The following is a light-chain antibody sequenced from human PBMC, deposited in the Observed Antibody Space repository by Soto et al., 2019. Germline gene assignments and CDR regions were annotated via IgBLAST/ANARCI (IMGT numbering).Light chain of an antibody. J-gene: IGKJ5*01. CDR2: DAS. CDR1: QSIGGW. V-gene: IGKV1-33*01. Sequence: DIQMTQSPSTLSASVGDRVTITCRASQSIGGWLAWYQQKPGRAPKLLIYDASNLEAGVPSRFRGSGSGTDFTFTISRLQPEDIATYYCQQYENLPTFGQGTRLEIK. CDR3: QQYENLPT.